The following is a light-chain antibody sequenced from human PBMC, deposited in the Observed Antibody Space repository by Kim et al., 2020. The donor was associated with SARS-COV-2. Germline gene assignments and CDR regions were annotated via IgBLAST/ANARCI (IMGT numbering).Light chain of an antibody. V-gene: IGLV3-19*01. CDR1: SLRSYY. Sequence: SSELTQDPAVSVALGQTVRITCQGESLRSYYASWYQQKPGQAPVLVIYGKNNRPSGIPDRFSGSSSGNTASLTITGAQAEDEADYYCNSRDSSGNHWVFG. CDR2: GKN. CDR3: NSRDSSGNHWV. J-gene: IGLJ3*02.